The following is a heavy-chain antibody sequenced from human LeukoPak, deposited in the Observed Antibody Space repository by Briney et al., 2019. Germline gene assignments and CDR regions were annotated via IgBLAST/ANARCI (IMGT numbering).Heavy chain of an antibody. D-gene: IGHD4-23*01. CDR1: GFTFSDYA. J-gene: IGHJ4*02. V-gene: IGHV3-23*01. CDR2: ISGSGGST. Sequence: GGSLRLSCAASGFTFSDYAMSWVRQALGKGLKWVSVISGSGGSTYNVDPVKGRFTISRDNSKNTLYLQMNSLRAEDAAVYYCAKSVESAVATNPYFDYWGQGILVTVSS. CDR3: AKSVESAVATNPYFDY.